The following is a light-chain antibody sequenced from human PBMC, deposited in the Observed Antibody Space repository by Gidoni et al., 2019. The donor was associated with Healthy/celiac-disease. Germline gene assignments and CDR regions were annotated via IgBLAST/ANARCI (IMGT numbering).Light chain of an antibody. CDR1: QGISSW. CDR2: AAS. Sequence: IQMTQSPSSMSASVGDRVTITCRASQGISSWLALYQQKPGTAPKLLIYAASSLQSGVPARFSGSGSGTDFTLTISSLQPEDFATYYCQQANSFPLTFGGGTKVEIK. V-gene: IGKV1-12*01. J-gene: IGKJ4*02. CDR3: QQANSFPLT.